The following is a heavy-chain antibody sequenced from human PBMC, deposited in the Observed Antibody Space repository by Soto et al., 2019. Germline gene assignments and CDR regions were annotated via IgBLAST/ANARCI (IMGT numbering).Heavy chain of an antibody. CDR2: ISYTGSA. J-gene: IGHJ4*02. Sequence: QVQLQESGPGLVKPSQTLSLTCTVSGGSIGSGVYFWSWIRQPPGKGLEWIGFISYTGSAHYNPSLKSRVAISVDTSKNQFSLKLTSVSAADADVYYCATMGATTGSYYFEYWGQGTLVTVSS. D-gene: IGHD1-26*01. V-gene: IGHV4-30-4*01. CDR3: ATMGATTGSYYFEY. CDR1: GGSIGSGVYF.